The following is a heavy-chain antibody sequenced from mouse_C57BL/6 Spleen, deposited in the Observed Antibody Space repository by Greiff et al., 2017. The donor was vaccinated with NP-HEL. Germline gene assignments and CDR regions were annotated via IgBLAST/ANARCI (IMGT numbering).Heavy chain of an antibody. Sequence: VQLQQSGAELVKPGASVKLSCKASGYTFTSYWMHWVKQRPGQGLEWIGMIHPNSGSTNYNEKFKSKATLTVDKSSSTAYMQLSSLTSEDSAVYYCAREDLLSFDYWGQGTTLTVSS. CDR3: AREDLLSFDY. CDR2: IHPNSGST. J-gene: IGHJ2*01. D-gene: IGHD2-1*01. CDR1: GYTFTSYW. V-gene: IGHV1-64*01.